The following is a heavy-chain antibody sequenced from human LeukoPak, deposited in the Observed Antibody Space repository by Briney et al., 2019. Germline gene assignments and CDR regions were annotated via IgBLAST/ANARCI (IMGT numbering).Heavy chain of an antibody. Sequence: ASVKVSCKASGYTFTGYYMHWVRQAPGQGLEWMGWINPNSGGTNYAQKFQGRVTMTRDTSVSTAYMELSRLRSDDTAVYYCARDSYYYDSSGYYYHWGQGTLVTVSS. D-gene: IGHD3-22*01. CDR1: GYTFTGYY. V-gene: IGHV1-2*02. CDR2: INPNSGGT. J-gene: IGHJ5*02. CDR3: ARDSYYYDSSGYYYH.